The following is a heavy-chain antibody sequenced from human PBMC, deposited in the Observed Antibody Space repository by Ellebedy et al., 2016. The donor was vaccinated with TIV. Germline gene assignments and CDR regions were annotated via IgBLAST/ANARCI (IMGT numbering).Heavy chain of an antibody. D-gene: IGHD3-22*01. CDR2: IWYDGSNK. CDR1: GFTFSSYG. CDR3: ARGGQSYYDSSGYPDY. J-gene: IGHJ4*02. Sequence: GESLKISCAASGFTFSSYGMHWVRQAPGKGLEWVAVIWYDGSNKYYADSVKGRFTISRDNSKNTLYLQMNSLRAEDTAVYYCARGGQSYYDSSGYPDYWGQGTLVTVSS. V-gene: IGHV3-33*01.